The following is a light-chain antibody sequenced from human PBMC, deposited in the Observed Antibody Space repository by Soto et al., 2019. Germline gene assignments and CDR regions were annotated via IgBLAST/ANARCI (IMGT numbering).Light chain of an antibody. J-gene: IGLJ1*01. V-gene: IGLV2-23*01. CDR2: EGS. CDR1: SSNVGSYKL. Sequence: QSVLTQPASVSGSPGQSITISCTGTSSNVGSYKLVSWYQQHPGKAPKLMIYEGSKRPAGVSNRFSGSKSGNTASLTISGLQAEDEADYYCSAYAGSNTLFVFGTGTKVTVL. CDR3: SAYAGSNTLFV.